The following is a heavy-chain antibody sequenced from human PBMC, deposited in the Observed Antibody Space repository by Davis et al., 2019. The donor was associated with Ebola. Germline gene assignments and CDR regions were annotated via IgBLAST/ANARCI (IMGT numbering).Heavy chain of an antibody. V-gene: IGHV5-10-1*01. D-gene: IGHD1-7*01. CDR3: ARHFEMELRSVDRIYYCGMDV. Sequence: PGGSLRLSCKGSGYSFTSYWISWVRQMPGKGLEWMGRIDPSDSYTNYSPSFQGHVTISADKSISTAYLQWSSLKASDTAMYYCARHFEMELRSVDRIYYCGMDVWGQGTTVTVSS. J-gene: IGHJ6*02. CDR1: GYSFTSYW. CDR2: IDPSDSYT.